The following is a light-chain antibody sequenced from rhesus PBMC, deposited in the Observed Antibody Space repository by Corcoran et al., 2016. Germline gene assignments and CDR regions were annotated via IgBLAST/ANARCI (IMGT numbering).Light chain of an antibody. Sequence: ETVMTQSPATLSVSPGERATLSCRASQSVGRTLAWYQQKPGQVPRPLIYFASTMATGIPDRFSGFGSETECTLTISSLEPGDVGVYYCQKYNDWPPTFGQGTKVEIK. CDR3: QKYNDWPPT. CDR2: FAS. CDR1: QSVGRT. V-gene: IGKV3-42*02. J-gene: IGKJ1*01.